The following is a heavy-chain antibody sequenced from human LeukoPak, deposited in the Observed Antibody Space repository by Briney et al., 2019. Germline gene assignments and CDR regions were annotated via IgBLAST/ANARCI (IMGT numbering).Heavy chain of an antibody. CDR2: ISGGGDST. CDR3: AKSDVRVDSGMVY. CDR1: GFTFRTYA. J-gene: IGHJ4*02. D-gene: IGHD5-18*01. Sequence: GGSLRLSCAASGFTFRTYAMNWVRQAPGKGLEWVSVISGGGDSTYYADSVKGRFTISRDYSKNTVYLQMSSLRAEDTALYYCAKSDVRVDSGMVYWGQGTLVTVSS. V-gene: IGHV3-23*01.